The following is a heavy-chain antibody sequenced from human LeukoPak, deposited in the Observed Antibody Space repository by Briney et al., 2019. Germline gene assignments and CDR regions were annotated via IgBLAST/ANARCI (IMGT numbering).Heavy chain of an antibody. Sequence: PGGSPRLSCLASGFTFRSFGMHWVRQAPGTGLEWVALISYDGSNKNYADSVKGRFTISRDNSKNILYLQMNSLRVEDTAVYFCARGYGGNSAAFNIWGQGTMVTVSS. D-gene: IGHD4-23*01. V-gene: IGHV3-30*03. J-gene: IGHJ3*02. CDR1: GFTFRSFG. CDR2: ISYDGSNK. CDR3: ARGYGGNSAAFNI.